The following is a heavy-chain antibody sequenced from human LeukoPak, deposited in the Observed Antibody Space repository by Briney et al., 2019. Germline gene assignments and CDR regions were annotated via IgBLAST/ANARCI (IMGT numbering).Heavy chain of an antibody. CDR3: AKDRFGNYDILTGPLGY. Sequence: GGSLRLSCAASGFTFSSYGMHWVRQAPGKGLEWVAVTSYDGSNKYYADSVKGRFTISRDNSKNTLYLQMNSLRAEDTAVYYCAKDRFGNYDILTGPLGYWGQGTLVTVSS. D-gene: IGHD3-9*01. J-gene: IGHJ4*02. V-gene: IGHV3-30*18. CDR2: TSYDGSNK. CDR1: GFTFSSYG.